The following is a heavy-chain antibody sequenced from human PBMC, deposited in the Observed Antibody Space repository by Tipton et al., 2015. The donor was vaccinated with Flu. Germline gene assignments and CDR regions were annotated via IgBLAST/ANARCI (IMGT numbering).Heavy chain of an antibody. CDR1: GYSFTNYY. D-gene: IGHD5-24*01. CDR3: ARGLRDGYNPQDAFDI. Sequence: QLVQSGAEVKKPGASVKVSCKASGYSFTNYYIHWVRQAPGQGLEWMGVILPSDGSTTYAQKFQGRVTVTRDTSTSTVYMELNSLKSEDTAMYYCARGLRDGYNPQDAFDIWGQGTMVTVSS. CDR2: ILPSDGST. V-gene: IGHV1-46*01. J-gene: IGHJ3*02.